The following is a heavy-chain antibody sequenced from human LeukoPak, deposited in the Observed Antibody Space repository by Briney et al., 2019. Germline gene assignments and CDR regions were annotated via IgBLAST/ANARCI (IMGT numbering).Heavy chain of an antibody. V-gene: IGHV4-59*11. CDR3: ARSITGDGWFDP. CDR2: IESSGTT. Sequence: PSETLSLTCSVSGGSISDHYWSWLRQSPGKGLEWVGYIESSGTTSYNPSLESRVAISIDTSQKQFSLRLMSVIVADTAVYYCARSITGDGWFDPWGQGTLVTVSS. J-gene: IGHJ5*02. D-gene: IGHD1-14*01. CDR1: GGSISDHY.